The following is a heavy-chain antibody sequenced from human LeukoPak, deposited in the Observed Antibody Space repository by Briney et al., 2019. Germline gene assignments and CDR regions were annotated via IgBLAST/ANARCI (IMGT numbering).Heavy chain of an antibody. Sequence: PGGSLRLSCAASGFTFSDYNMNWVRQSPEKGLEWVSSITSGTTYIYYADSVRGRFTLSRDNAKNSLYLQMNSLRAEDTAVYYCAREAEAFDYWGQGTLVTVSS. CDR1: GFTFSDYN. J-gene: IGHJ4*02. CDR3: AREAEAFDY. CDR2: ITSGTTYI. D-gene: IGHD6-13*01. V-gene: IGHV3-21*01.